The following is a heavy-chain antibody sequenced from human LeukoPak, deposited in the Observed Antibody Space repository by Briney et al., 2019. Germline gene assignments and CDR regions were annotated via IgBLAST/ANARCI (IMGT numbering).Heavy chain of an antibody. V-gene: IGHV3-33*01. CDR1: GFTFTTHG. J-gene: IGHJ6*02. CDR3: ARDNARGRLAV. D-gene: IGHD3-10*01. Sequence: PGGSLRLSCAASGFTFTTHGFHWVRQAPGKGLEWVALIYSDGSRTYYADSVKGRFTVSRDDSKNTLFLQMDSLRPDDTAVYYCARDNARGRLAVWGQGTTVTVSS. CDR2: IYSDGSRT.